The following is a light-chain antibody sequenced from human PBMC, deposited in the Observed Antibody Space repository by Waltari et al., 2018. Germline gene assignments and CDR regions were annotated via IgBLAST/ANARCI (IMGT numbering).Light chain of an antibody. Sequence: SYVLTQPPSVSVAPGQSATGTCGGDNIGSKSVHVYQQKPGKAPVLVVYDVSERPSGIPERFSGSNSGNTATLTISRVEAGDEADYYCQVWDRSSDYVFGSGTKVTVL. J-gene: IGLJ1*01. CDR3: QVWDRSSDYV. CDR1: NIGSKS. V-gene: IGLV3-21*02. CDR2: DVS.